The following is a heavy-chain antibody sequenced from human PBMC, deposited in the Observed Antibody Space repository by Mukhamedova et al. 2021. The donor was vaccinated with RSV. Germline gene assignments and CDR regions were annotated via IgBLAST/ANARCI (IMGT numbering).Heavy chain of an antibody. V-gene: IGHV3-74*01. D-gene: IGHD3-16*01. J-gene: IGHJ4*02. CDR3: PSAGYYDYVQTH. Sequence: AEYMGGRFTISRDNAKNTLHLQMYSLRAEDTAVYYCPSAGYYDYVQTHWGQGTLVTVPS.